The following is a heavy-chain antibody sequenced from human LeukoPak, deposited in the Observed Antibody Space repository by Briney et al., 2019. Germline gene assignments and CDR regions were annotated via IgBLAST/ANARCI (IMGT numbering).Heavy chain of an antibody. CDR3: ARASLAYCGGDCYLDP. V-gene: IGHV5-51*01. D-gene: IGHD2-21*01. CDR1: GYSFTSCW. J-gene: IGHJ5*02. Sequence: GESLKISCKGSGYSFTSCWIGWVRQMPGKGLEWMGIIYPGDSDTRYSPSFQGQVTISADKSISTAYLQWSSLKASDTAMYYCARASLAYCGGDCYLDPWGQGTLVTVSS. CDR2: IYPGDSDT.